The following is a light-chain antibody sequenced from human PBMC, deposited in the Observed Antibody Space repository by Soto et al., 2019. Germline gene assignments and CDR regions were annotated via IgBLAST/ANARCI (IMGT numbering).Light chain of an antibody. CDR2: GAS. Sequence: EIVLTQSPGTLSLSPGERATLSCRASQSVSSSYLAWHQQKPGQAPRLLIYGASSRATGIPDRFSGRGSGTDFTLTISRLEPEDFAVYYCQQYGSSLWTFGQGTKVEIK. V-gene: IGKV3-20*01. CDR3: QQYGSSLWT. J-gene: IGKJ1*01. CDR1: QSVSSSY.